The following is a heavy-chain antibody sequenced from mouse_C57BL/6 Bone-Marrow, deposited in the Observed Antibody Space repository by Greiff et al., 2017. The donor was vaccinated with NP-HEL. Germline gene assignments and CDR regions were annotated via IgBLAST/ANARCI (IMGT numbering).Heavy chain of an antibody. CDR1: GYTFTSYG. CDR2: IYPRSGNT. V-gene: IGHV1-81*01. Sequence: QVQLQQSGAELARPGASVKLSCKASGYTFTSYGISWVKQRTGQGLEWIGEIYPRSGNTYYNEKFKGQATLTADKSSSTAYMELRSLTSEDSAVYFCAREGGLRQAMDYWGQGTSVTVSS. CDR3: AREGGLRQAMDY. D-gene: IGHD2-12*01. J-gene: IGHJ4*01.